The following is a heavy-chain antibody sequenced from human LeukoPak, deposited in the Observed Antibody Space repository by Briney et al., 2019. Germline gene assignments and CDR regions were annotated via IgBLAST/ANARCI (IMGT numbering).Heavy chain of an antibody. Sequence: QPGGSLRLSCTASGFTFSAYWMFWVRQAPGKGLEWVANIKEDESEKYYVDSVKGRFTISRDNAKNSLYLQMNSLRVEDTAVYYCARDPRNVGLAPWGQGTLVTVSS. CDR3: ARDPRNVGLAP. V-gene: IGHV3-7*01. CDR1: GFTFSAYW. CDR2: IKEDESEK. J-gene: IGHJ5*02. D-gene: IGHD2-15*01.